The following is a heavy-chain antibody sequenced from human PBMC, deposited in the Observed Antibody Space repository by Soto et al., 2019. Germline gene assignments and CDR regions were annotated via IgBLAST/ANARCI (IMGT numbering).Heavy chain of an antibody. D-gene: IGHD3-3*01. CDR2: IFPDDSDT. V-gene: IGHV5-51*01. J-gene: IGHJ4*02. CDR3: TRGGVATRTFDY. CDR1: GYSITSYW. Sequence: GESLKISCKASGYSITSYWIAWVRQMPGQGLEWMGIIFPDDSDTRYSPSFQGQVTISADKSISTAYVQWSSLKASDTAMYYCTRGGVATRTFDYWGQGTRVTVS.